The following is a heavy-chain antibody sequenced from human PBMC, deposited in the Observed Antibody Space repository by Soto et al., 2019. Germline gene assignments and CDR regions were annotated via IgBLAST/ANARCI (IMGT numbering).Heavy chain of an antibody. CDR1: GYTFSNYG. CDR3: ARVVPGAEAWFGP. Sequence: GASVKVSCKTSGYTFSNYGIAWVRQAPGQPLEWLGWISLYSDGTNYAQKFQGRVSMTTDTSTTTAYMELRSLRSDDTAVYYCARVVPGAEAWFGPWGQGTLVTVSS. J-gene: IGHJ5*02. V-gene: IGHV1-18*01. D-gene: IGHD2-2*01. CDR2: ISLYSDGT.